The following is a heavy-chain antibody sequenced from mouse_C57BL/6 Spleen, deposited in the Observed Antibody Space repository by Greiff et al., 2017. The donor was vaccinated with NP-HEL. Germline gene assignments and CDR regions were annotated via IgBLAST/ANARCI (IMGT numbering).Heavy chain of an antibody. CDR2: IDPSDSYT. CDR1: GYTFTSYW. D-gene: IGHD3-3*01. J-gene: IGHJ3*01. V-gene: IGHV1-69*01. Sequence: VQLQQPGAELVMPGASVKLSCKASGYTFTSYWMHWVKQRPGQGLEWIGEIDPSDSYTNYNQKFKGKSTLTVDKSSSTAYMQLSSLTSEDSAVYYCARRAGSAWFADWGQGTLVTVSA. CDR3: ARRAGSAWFAD.